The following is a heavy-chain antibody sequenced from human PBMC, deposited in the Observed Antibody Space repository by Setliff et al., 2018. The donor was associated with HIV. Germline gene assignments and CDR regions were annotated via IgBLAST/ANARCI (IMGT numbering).Heavy chain of an antibody. CDR2: ISYDRINN. D-gene: IGHD1-26*01. CDR3: VGYEPYIVGASTNGRNLDY. Sequence: GGSLRLSCAAFGYGYSTFDMDWVRQAPGKGLEWVAVISYDRINNYYADSVKGRFTISRDNAKNSLFLQMDRLRAEDTAVYYCVGYEPYIVGASTNGRNLDYWGQGTLVTVSS. J-gene: IGHJ4*02. CDR1: GYGYSTFD. V-gene: IGHV3-30*03.